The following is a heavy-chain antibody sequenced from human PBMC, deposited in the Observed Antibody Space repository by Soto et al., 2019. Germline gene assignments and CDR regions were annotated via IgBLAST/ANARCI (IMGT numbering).Heavy chain of an antibody. CDR2: ISAYNGNT. V-gene: IGHV1-18*01. Sequence: SCRASGYSVTIYVMVWVLQAKRQGLEWMGWISAYNGNTNYAQKLQGRVTMTTDTSTSTAYMELRSLRSDDTAVYYCARSGYCSSTSCFTYYYYYGMDVWGQGTTVTVSS. CDR1: GYSVTIYV. CDR3: ARSGYCSSTSCFTYYYYYGMDV. D-gene: IGHD2-2*02. J-gene: IGHJ6*02.